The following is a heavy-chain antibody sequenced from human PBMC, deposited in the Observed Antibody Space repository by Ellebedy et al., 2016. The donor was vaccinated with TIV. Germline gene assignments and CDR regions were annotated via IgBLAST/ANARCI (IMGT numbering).Heavy chain of an antibody. CDR2: INNGGRTT. D-gene: IGHD1-26*01. V-gene: IGHV3-23*01. Sequence: GESLKISCVASGFPFSGYAMSWVRQAPGKGLEWVSGINNGGRTTSYADSVKGRFTISRDNSRSTLYLQMNSLRAEDSAVYYCAKGMVVGDGKWEIDVWGQGTTVTVSS. CDR3: AKGMVVGDGKWEIDV. J-gene: IGHJ6*02. CDR1: GFPFSGYA.